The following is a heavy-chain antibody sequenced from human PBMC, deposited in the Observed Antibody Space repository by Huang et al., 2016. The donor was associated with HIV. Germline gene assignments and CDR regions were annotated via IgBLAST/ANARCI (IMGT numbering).Heavy chain of an antibody. V-gene: IGHV4-4*07. D-gene: IGHD3-10*02. CDR1: GGSIRNYY. CDR3: AREGNDVGGGFDH. CDR2: MYTSGTT. Sequence: QVQLQESGPGLVKPAETLSLTCSVSGGSIRNYYWSWIRQPAGKGLEWLGRMYTSGTTNYIPSLRRRCTMSLDTSKNQFSLRVTSVTAADTAVYYCAREGNDVGGGFDHWGQGTLVTVSS. J-gene: IGHJ4*02.